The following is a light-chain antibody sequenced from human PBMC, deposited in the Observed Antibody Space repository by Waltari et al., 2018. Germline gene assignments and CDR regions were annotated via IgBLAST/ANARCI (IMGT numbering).Light chain of an antibody. CDR1: QSISSY. V-gene: IGKV1-39*01. CDR3: QQSYITPRT. Sequence: DIQMTQSPSSLSASVGDRVTITCRASQSISSYLNWYQQKPGKAAKLLIYASSSLQSGVPSRFSCSGSGTDFTLTISSLQPEDFATYYCQQSYITPRTFGGGTKVEIK. J-gene: IGKJ4*01. CDR2: ASS.